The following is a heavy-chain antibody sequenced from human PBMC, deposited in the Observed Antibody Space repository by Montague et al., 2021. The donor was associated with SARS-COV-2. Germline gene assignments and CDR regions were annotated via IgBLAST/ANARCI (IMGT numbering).Heavy chain of an antibody. D-gene: IGHD3-3*01. J-gene: IGHJ4*02. CDR1: GHSIWSSDW. CDR2: IYHSGST. V-gene: IGHV4-4*02. Sequence: SETLSLTCSVSGHSIWSSDWWTWVRQPPGKGLEWIGEIYHSGSTTYNPSLKSRVTISVDKSKNQFSLTLTSLTAADTAVYYCARAQTTISGMLIPPYYFDFWGQGTLVTVSS. CDR3: ARAQTTISGMLIPPYYFDF.